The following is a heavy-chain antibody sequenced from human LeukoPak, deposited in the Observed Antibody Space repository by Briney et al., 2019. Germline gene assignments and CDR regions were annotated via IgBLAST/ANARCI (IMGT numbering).Heavy chain of an antibody. D-gene: IGHD3-22*01. CDR2: ISAYNGNT. CDR1: GYTFTSYG. J-gene: IGHJ4*02. V-gene: IGHV1-18*01. CDR3: AREWAVPGPRYYDSSGYLYYFDY. Sequence: ASVKVSCKASGYTFTSYGISWVRQAPGQGLEWMGWISAYNGNTNYAQKLQGRVTMTTDTSTSTAYMELRSLRSDDTAVYYCAREWAVPGPRYYDSSGYLYYFDYWGQGTLVTVSS.